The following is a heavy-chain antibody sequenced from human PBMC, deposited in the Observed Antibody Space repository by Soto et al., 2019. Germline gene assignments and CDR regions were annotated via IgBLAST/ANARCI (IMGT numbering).Heavy chain of an antibody. CDR3: ATATISPVSATFHHYGMDV. CDR2: IMPVFDTT. CDR1: GGTFNNFA. D-gene: IGHD6-25*01. Sequence: QVQLVQSGAEVRKPGSSVKVSCQTSGGTFNNFAFTWVRQAPGQGLEWLGGIMPVFDTTNYAASFQGRITITADDLRNTFYMEMKTLRFDDTAVYYCATATISPVSATFHHYGMDVWGQGTTVTVSS. J-gene: IGHJ6*02. V-gene: IGHV1-69*01.